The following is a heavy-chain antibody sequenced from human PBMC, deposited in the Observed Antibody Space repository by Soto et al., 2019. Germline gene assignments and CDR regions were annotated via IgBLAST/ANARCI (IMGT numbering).Heavy chain of an antibody. CDR3: XXXXXXXXXXXXXXXXDI. CDR2: IKQDGNEK. CDR1: GFTFSDYW. V-gene: IGHV3-7*01. Sequence: EVQLVESGGGLVQPGGSLRLSCAVSGFTFSDYWMSWVRQAPGKGLEWVANIKQDGNEKYYVDSVKGRFTISRDNAKNSXYLQXXSLXXXXXXXXXXXXXXXXXXXXXXXXXXDIXGQGTMVTVSS. J-gene: IGHJ3*02.